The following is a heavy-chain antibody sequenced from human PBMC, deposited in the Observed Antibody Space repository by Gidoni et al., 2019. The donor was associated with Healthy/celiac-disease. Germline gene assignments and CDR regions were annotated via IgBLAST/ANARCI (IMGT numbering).Heavy chain of an antibody. J-gene: IGHJ3*02. CDR2: ISWNSGSI. CDR3: AKDISGYDWGDAFDI. Sequence: EVQLVESGGGLVQPGRSLRLSCAASGSTFDDYAMHWVRQAPGKGLEWVSGISWNSGSIGYADSVKGRFTISRDNAKNSLYLQMNSLRAEDTALYYCAKDISGYDWGDAFDIWGQGTMVTVSS. V-gene: IGHV3-9*01. CDR1: GSTFDDYA. D-gene: IGHD5-12*01.